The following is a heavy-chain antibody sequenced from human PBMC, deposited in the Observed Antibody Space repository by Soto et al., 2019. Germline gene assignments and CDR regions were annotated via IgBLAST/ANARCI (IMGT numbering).Heavy chain of an antibody. Sequence: GESLKISCQASGYSLSSSWFGWVRQMPGKGLEWMGIIDPNDSQTIYSPSFQGQVTISADKSIDTAYLQWSSLKTADTAMYYCARHAGNSWKGDYFNYWGQGALVTVSS. CDR3: ARHAGNSWKGDYFNY. CDR1: GYSLSSSW. V-gene: IGHV5-51*01. D-gene: IGHD6-13*01. CDR2: IDPNDSQT. J-gene: IGHJ4*02.